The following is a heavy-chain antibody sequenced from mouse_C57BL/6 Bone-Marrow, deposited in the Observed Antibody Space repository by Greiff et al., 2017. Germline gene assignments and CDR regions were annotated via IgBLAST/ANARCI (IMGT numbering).Heavy chain of an antibody. CDR3: ARHDGSSFYYAMDY. D-gene: IGHD1-1*01. J-gene: IGHJ4*01. V-gene: IGHV5-12*01. CDR1: GFTFSDYY. Sequence: EVKVEESGGGLVQPGGSLKLSCAASGFTFSDYYMYWVRQTPEKRLEWVAYISNGGGSTYYPDTVKGRFTISRDNAKNTLYLQMSRLKSEDTAMYYCARHDGSSFYYAMDYWGQGTSVTVSS. CDR2: ISNGGGST.